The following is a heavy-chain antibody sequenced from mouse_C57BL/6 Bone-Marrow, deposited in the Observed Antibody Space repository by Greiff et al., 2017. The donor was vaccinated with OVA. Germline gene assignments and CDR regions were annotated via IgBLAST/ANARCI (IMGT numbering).Heavy chain of an antibody. V-gene: IGHV3-6*01. D-gene: IGHD2-1*01. CDR2: RSYDGNN. Sequence: EVQLVESGPGLVKPSQSLSLTCPVTGYSITSGYYWNWIPQFPGNKLEWSGSRSYDGNNNYNPSLKNRTSITRDTSKNQFFLKLHPVTTEDTATYYCARDGFYYGNPYWGQGTTLTVSS. CDR1: GYSITSGYY. CDR3: ARDGFYYGNPY. J-gene: IGHJ2*01.